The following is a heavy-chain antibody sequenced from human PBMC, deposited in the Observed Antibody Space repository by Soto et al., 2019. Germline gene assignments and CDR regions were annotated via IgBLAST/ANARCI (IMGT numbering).Heavy chain of an antibody. Sequence: QVQLVQSGAEVKKPGSSVKVSCKASGGTFSSYAISWVRQAPGQGLEWMGGIIPIFGTANYAQKFQGRFTITADESTSTAYMELSSLRSEDTAVYYCARDHYSMGMVRGVISWFDPWGQGTLVTVSS. CDR2: IIPIFGTA. J-gene: IGHJ5*02. CDR1: GGTFSSYA. CDR3: ARDHYSMGMVRGVISWFDP. D-gene: IGHD3-10*01. V-gene: IGHV1-69*01.